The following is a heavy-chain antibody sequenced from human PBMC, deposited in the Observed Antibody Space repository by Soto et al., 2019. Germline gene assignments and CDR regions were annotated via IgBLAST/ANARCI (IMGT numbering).Heavy chain of an antibody. D-gene: IGHD2-15*01. CDR2: IYYSGST. CDR3: AREVVVAASWFDP. Sequence: PSETLSLTCTVSGGCISSSSYYWGWIRQPPGKGLEWIGSIYYSGSTYYNPSLKSRVTISVDTSKNQFSLKLSSVTAADTALYYCAREVVVAASWFDPCGQGTLVTVSS. J-gene: IGHJ5*02. CDR1: GGCISSSSYY. V-gene: IGHV4-39*07.